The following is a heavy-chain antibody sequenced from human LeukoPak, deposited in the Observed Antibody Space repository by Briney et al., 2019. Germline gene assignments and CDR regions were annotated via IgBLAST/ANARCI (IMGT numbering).Heavy chain of an antibody. J-gene: IGHJ5*02. CDR1: GFTLSYYW. V-gene: IGHV3-74*01. CDR3: TRDPRNKGFDP. Sequence: GGSLRLSCAASGFTLSYYWMHWVRQAPGKGLVWVSCINGDGSSTNYADSVKGRFTISRDNAKKTLYLEMNSLRAEDTAVYYCTRDPRNKGFDPWGQGTLVTVSS. CDR2: INGDGSST. D-gene: IGHD1/OR15-1a*01.